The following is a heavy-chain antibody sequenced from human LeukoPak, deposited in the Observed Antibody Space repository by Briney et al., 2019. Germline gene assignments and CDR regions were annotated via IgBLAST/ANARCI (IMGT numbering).Heavy chain of an antibody. D-gene: IGHD1-1*01. CDR1: GYTFTSYG. Sequence: GASVKVSCKASGYTFTSYGISWVRQAPGQGLEWMGIINPSGGSTSYAQKFQGRVTMTRDTSTSTVYMELSSLRSEDTAVYYCARDGTTTRGAFDIWGQGTMVTVSS. J-gene: IGHJ3*02. CDR3: ARDGTTTRGAFDI. CDR2: INPSGGST. V-gene: IGHV1-46*01.